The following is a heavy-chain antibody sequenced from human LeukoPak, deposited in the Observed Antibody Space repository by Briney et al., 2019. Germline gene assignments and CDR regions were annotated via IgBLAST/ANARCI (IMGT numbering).Heavy chain of an antibody. CDR3: ARGKPDWPGIPSGYSALVWFDP. D-gene: IGHD3-3*01. Sequence: PSDTLSPTCTVSGRSIISGDYYWSWIRQPPGKGLEWIGYIYYSGSTYYNPCLKSLVTISVDTSKNQFSLKLSSVTAADTAVYYCARGKPDWPGIPSGYSALVWFDPWGQGTLVTVSS. V-gene: IGHV4-30-4*02. CDR1: GRSIISGDYY. J-gene: IGHJ5*02. CDR2: IYYSGST.